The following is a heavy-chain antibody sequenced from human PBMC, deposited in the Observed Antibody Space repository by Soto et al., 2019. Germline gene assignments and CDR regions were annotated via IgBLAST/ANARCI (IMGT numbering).Heavy chain of an antibody. Sequence: ASVKVSCKASGYTFTSYDINWVRQATGQGLEWMGWMNPNSGNTGYAQKFQGRVTMTRNTSISTTYMELSSLRSEDTAVYYCARAPPWNGYYYYMDVWGKGTTVTVSS. D-gene: IGHD1-1*01. J-gene: IGHJ6*03. CDR1: GYTFTSYD. V-gene: IGHV1-8*01. CDR3: ARAPPWNGYYYYMDV. CDR2: MNPNSGNT.